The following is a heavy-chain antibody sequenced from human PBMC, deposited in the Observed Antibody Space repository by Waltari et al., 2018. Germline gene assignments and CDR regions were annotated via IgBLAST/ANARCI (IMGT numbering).Heavy chain of an antibody. CDR2: IRSCGRSI. V-gene: IGHV3-11*01. D-gene: IGHD3-16*01. Sequence: QVQLVESGGGLVKPGGSLRISCAASGFTFSDYYMSWIRQAPGMGREWVSYIRSCGRSIYDADAVKGRFTISRDNAKNSLYLQMNSLGAEDTAVYDCATDQGGGSSPPQWGQGTLVTVSS. CDR1: GFTFSDYY. CDR3: ATDQGGGSSPPQ. J-gene: IGHJ4*02.